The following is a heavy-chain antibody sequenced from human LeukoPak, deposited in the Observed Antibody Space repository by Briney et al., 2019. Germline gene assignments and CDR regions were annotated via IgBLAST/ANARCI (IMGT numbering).Heavy chain of an antibody. D-gene: IGHD6-6*01. CDR2: ISSSSSTI. Sequence: PGGSLRLSCAASGFTFSSYSMNWVRQAPGKGLEGVSYISSSSSTIYYADRVKGRFTISRDNAKNSLYLQMNSLRAEDTAVYYCARDSFELQLVRPVSYYYYMDVWGKGTTVTVSS. V-gene: IGHV3-48*04. CDR1: GFTFSSYS. CDR3: ARDSFELQLVRPVSYYYYMDV. J-gene: IGHJ6*03.